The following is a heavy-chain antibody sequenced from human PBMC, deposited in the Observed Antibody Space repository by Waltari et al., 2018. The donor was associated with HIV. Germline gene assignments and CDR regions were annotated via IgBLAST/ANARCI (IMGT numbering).Heavy chain of an antibody. CDR2: IRYDGTNK. D-gene: IGHD3-22*01. Sequence: QVQLVESGGGVVQPGGSLRLSCTASGFTFSNYGMYWVRQAPGKGGQGVAFIRYDGTNKYDADSVKGRFIISRDNSKNTLSLQMHSLRAEDTAVYYCAKAPHHYDSSGPVYWGQGTLVTVSS. CDR3: AKAPHHYDSSGPVY. CDR1: GFTFSNYG. V-gene: IGHV3-30*02. J-gene: IGHJ4*02.